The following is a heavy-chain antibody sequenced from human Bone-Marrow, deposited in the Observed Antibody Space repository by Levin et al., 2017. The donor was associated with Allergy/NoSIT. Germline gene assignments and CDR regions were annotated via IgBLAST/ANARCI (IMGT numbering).Heavy chain of an antibody. D-gene: IGHD6-13*01. CDR1: GFSFDDYG. Sequence: PGGSLRLSCVVSGFTSGFSFDDYGMNWVRQSPGKGLEWVSSISWNGGKTEYADSVKGRFTISRDNAKNSLYLQMESLRPEDTALYFCVRSYSSSWSGWFDAWGQGALVTVFS. J-gene: IGHJ5*02. V-gene: IGHV3-20*04. CDR3: VRSYSSSWSGWFDA. CDR2: ISWNGGKT.